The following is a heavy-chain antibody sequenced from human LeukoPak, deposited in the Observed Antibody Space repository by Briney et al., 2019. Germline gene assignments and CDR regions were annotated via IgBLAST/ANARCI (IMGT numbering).Heavy chain of an antibody. Sequence: GGSLRLSCSASGFTFSSYAMHWVRQAPGKGLEYVSAISSNGGSTYYADSVKGRFTISRDNSKNTLYLQMSSLRAEDTAVYYCVRVRGDDKYSSGWYLDYWGQGTLVTVSS. V-gene: IGHV3-64D*06. J-gene: IGHJ4*02. CDR3: VRVRGDDKYSSGWYLDY. CDR1: GFTFSSYA. D-gene: IGHD6-19*01. CDR2: ISSNGGST.